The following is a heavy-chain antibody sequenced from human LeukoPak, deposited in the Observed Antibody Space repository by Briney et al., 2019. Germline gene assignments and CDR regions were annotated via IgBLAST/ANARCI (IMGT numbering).Heavy chain of an antibody. CDR1: GGSFSGYY. CDR3: AREAMIVVVITIRGGAFDI. CDR2: INHSGST. D-gene: IGHD3-22*01. J-gene: IGHJ3*02. V-gene: IGHV4-34*01. Sequence: SETLSLTCAVYGGSFSGYYWSWIRQPPGKGLEWIGEINHSGSTNYNPSLKSRVTISVDTSKNQFSLKLSSVTAADTAVYYCAREAMIVVVITIRGGAFDIWGQGTMVTVSS.